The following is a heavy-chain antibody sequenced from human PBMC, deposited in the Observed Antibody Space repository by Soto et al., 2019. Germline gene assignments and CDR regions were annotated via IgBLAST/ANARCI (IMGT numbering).Heavy chain of an antibody. CDR2: IYHSGST. V-gene: IGHV4-30-2*01. Sequence: PSETLSLTCAVSGGSISSGGYSWSWIRQPPGKGLEWIGYIYHSGSTYYNPSLKSRVTISVDRSKNQFSLKLSSVTAADTAVYYCARAVTVAGTFVDYWGQGTLVTVSS. CDR1: GGSISSGGYS. D-gene: IGHD6-19*01. CDR3: ARAVTVAGTFVDY. J-gene: IGHJ4*02.